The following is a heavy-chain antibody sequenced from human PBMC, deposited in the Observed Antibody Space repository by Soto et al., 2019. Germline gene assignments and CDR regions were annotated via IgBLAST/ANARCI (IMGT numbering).Heavy chain of an antibody. CDR2: ISSSSSCI. V-gene: IGHV3-21*01. CDR1: GFTFSSYS. J-gene: IGHJ6*02. Sequence: GGSLRLSCAASGFTFSSYSMNWVRQAPGKGLEWVSSISSSSSCIYYVYSVKDRFNISTDNAKNSLYLQMNSLRAEDTAVYFSARDPVVTTYFDYYYCYGMDVWGQGTTVTVSS. D-gene: IGHD2-21*02. CDR3: ARDPVVTTYFDYYYCYGMDV.